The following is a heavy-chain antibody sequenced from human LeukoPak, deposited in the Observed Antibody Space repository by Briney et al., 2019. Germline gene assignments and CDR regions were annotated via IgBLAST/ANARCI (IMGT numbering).Heavy chain of an antibody. CDR1: GYTFTGCY. Sequence: ASVKVSCKASGYTFTGCYMHWVRQAPGQGLEWMGWINPNSGGTNYAQKFRGRVTMTRDTSVSTAYMELSRLRSDDTAVYYCARDIEVAGTDLDYWGQGTLVTVSS. D-gene: IGHD6-19*01. J-gene: IGHJ4*02. CDR2: INPNSGGT. V-gene: IGHV1-2*02. CDR3: ARDIEVAGTDLDY.